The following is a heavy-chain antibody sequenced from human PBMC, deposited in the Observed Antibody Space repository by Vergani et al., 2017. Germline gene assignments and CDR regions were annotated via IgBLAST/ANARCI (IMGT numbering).Heavy chain of an antibody. CDR2: IHHSGDT. J-gene: IGHJ6*01. Sequence: QVQLQESGPGLVKPSETLTLTCDVSDSSIMTNPYWGWFRQSPGKGLEWIGFIHHSGDTHYNSSLKRRVSISIVSSSKFSLSLTSVTAAATAIYYCARHRGSGGVCPSFHCFGMNVVGDGTTVTVS. CDR1: DSSIMTNPY. CDR3: ARHRGSGGVCPSFHCFGMNV. V-gene: IGHV4-38-2*01. D-gene: IGHD3-10*01.